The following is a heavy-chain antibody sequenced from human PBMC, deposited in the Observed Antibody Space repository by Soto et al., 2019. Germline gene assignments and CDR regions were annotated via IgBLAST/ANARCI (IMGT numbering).Heavy chain of an antibody. J-gene: IGHJ4*02. CDR2: IYYSGST. D-gene: IGHD3-10*02. CDR1: GGSISNYY. Sequence: SETLSLTCTVSGGSISNYYWNWIRQPPGKGLEWIGYIYYSGSTDYNPSLKSRVTISVDTSKNQFSLKLSSVSAADTAVYYCAREGEPDRMFDYCGQGALVTVSS. CDR3: AREGEPDRMFDY. V-gene: IGHV4-59*01.